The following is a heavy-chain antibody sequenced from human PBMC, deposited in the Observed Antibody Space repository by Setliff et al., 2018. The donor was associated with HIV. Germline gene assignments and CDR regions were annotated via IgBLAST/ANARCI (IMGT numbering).Heavy chain of an antibody. Sequence: SVKVSCKASGGTFSSYAINWVRQAPGQGLERMGGIIPIFGKANYAQKFQGRVTITADESTNTAYMEMSSLRSEDTAVYYCARNFGLSPSGKYYYYYGMDIWGQGTTVTVSS. D-gene: IGHD3-10*01. J-gene: IGHJ6*02. CDR3: ARNFGLSPSGKYYYYYGMDI. CDR2: IIPIFGKA. CDR1: GGTFSSYA. V-gene: IGHV1-69*13.